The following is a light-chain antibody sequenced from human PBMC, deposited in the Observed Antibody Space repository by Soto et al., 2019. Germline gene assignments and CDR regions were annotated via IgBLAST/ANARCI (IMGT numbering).Light chain of an antibody. CDR2: GAS. CDR1: QSVSTN. Sequence: EIVMTQSPATLSVSPGERATLSCRASQSVSTNLAWYQQKPGQAPRLLIYGASTRATGIPARFSGSGSGTEFTLTISSLQSEDFAVYYCQQYYDWLRTFGQGAKLEIK. CDR3: QQYYDWLRT. J-gene: IGKJ2*01. V-gene: IGKV3-15*01.